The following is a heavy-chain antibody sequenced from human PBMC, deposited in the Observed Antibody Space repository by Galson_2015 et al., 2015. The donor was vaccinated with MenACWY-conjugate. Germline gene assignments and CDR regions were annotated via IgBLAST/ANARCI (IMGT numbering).Heavy chain of an antibody. Sequence: SVKVSCKASGYTFTGYYMHWVRQAPGQGLEWMGWINPNSGGTNYAQKFQGWVTMTRDTSISTAYMELSRLRSDDTAVYYCASSSIAALSDYYGMDVWGQGTTVTVSS. CDR2: INPNSGGT. D-gene: IGHD6-6*01. V-gene: IGHV1-2*04. J-gene: IGHJ6*02. CDR3: ASSSIAALSDYYGMDV. CDR1: GYTFTGYY.